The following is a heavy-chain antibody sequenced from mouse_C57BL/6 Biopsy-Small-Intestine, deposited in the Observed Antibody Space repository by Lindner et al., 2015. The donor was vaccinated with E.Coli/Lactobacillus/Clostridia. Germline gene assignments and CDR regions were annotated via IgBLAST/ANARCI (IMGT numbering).Heavy chain of an antibody. CDR2: IYPGDGDT. Sequence: VQLQESGPELVKPGASVKISCKASGYAFSSSWVNWVKQRPGKGLEWIGRIYPGDGDTTYNGKFKGKAALTADKSSSTAYMQLSRLTSEDSAVYFCARGTRLDYWGQGTTLTVSS. V-gene: IGHV1-82*01. CDR1: GYAFSSSW. CDR3: ARGTRLDY. J-gene: IGHJ2*01. D-gene: IGHD2-14*01.